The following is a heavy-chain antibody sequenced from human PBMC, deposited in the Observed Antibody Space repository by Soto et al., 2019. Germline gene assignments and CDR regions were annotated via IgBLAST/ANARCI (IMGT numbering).Heavy chain of an antibody. CDR3: ARWLKRHAFDI. D-gene: IGHD3-10*01. CDR2: INHSGST. J-gene: IGHJ3*02. CDR1: GGSFSGYY. Sequence: QVQLQQWGAGLLKPSETLSLTCAVYGGSFSGYYWSWIRQPPGKGLEWIGEINHSGSTNYNPSLKSRVTLSVDTSKNQFALKLSSVTAADTAVYYCARWLKRHAFDIWGQGTMVTVSS. V-gene: IGHV4-34*01.